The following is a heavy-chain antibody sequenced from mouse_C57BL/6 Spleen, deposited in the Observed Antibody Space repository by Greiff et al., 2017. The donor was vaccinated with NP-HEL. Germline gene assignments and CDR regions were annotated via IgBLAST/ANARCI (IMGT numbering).Heavy chain of an antibody. CDR2: IDPSDSYT. V-gene: IGHV1-69*01. Sequence: QVQLQQPGAELVMPGASVKLSCKASGYTFTSYWMHWVKQRPGQGLEWIGEIDPSDSYTNYNQKFKGKSTLTVDKSSSTAYMQLSSLTSEDSAVYYCARWDYDGGLDYWGQGTTLTVSS. D-gene: IGHD2-4*01. CDR3: ARWDYDGGLDY. CDR1: GYTFTSYW. J-gene: IGHJ2*01.